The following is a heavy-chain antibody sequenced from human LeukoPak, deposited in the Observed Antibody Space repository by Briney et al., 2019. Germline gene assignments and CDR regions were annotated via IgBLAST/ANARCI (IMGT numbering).Heavy chain of an antibody. CDR3: ARSHSRSWLYYFEY. V-gene: IGHV3-66*01. J-gene: IGHJ4*02. CDR1: GFTVSSNY. Sequence: GGSLRLSCAASGFTVSSNYMSWVRQAPGKGLEWVLVIYSGGSTQYADSVKGRFTISRDNSKKTLYLQMDSLRAEDTAVYYCARSHSRSWLYYFEYWGQGTLVTVSS. D-gene: IGHD6-13*01. CDR2: IYSGGST.